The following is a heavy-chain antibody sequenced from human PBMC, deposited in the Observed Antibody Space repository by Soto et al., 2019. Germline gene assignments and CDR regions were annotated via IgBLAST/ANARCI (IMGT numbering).Heavy chain of an antibody. CDR2: INRDGSTI. CDR1: GFTLSSHW. J-gene: IGHJ3*02. CDR3: ARVADLTYSSQCNGRAAFDM. D-gene: IGHD6-13*01. Sequence: EVQLVESGGGLAQPGGSLRLSCAASGFTLSSHWMHWVRQAPGKGLVWVSRINRDGSTINYDDSVRGRYTISRDNAKNTLSLQMNRLRAEDKAVYYCARVADLTYSSQCNGRAAFDMWGQGTMVTVSS. V-gene: IGHV3-74*01.